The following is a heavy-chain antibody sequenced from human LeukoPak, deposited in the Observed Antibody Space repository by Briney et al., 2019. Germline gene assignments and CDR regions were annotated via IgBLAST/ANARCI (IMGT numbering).Heavy chain of an antibody. Sequence: GGSLRLSCAASGFTFSSYSMNWVHQAPGKGLEWVSYISSSSSTIYYADSVKGRFTISRDNAKNSLYPQMNSLRAEDTAVYYCARELSMDFDLWGRGTLVTVSS. V-gene: IGHV3-48*04. CDR3: ARELSMDFDL. J-gene: IGHJ2*01. D-gene: IGHD2-21*01. CDR1: GFTFSSYS. CDR2: ISSSSSTI.